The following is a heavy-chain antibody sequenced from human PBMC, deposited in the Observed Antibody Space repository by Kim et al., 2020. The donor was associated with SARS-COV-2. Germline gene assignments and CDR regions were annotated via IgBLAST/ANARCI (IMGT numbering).Heavy chain of an antibody. CDR1: GFTFSSYE. J-gene: IGHJ6*02. V-gene: IGHV3-48*03. CDR2: ISSSGSTI. Sequence: GGSLRLSCAASGFTFSSYEMNWVRQAPGKGLEWVSYISSSGSTIYYADSVKGRFTISRDNAKNSLYLQMNSLRAEDTAVYYCAREFDFPLEGGYYYYYGMDVWGQGTTVTVSS. CDR3: AREFDFPLEGGYYYYYGMDV. D-gene: IGHD3-3*01.